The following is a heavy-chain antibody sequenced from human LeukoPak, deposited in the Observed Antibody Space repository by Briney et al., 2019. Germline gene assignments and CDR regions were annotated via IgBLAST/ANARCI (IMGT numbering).Heavy chain of an antibody. J-gene: IGHJ4*02. Sequence: PSETLSLTCSVSGVSVSSGNYYWSWIRQPPGKGLEWIGNIYYSGSTKYNPSLRSRVTISADTSKNQFFLRLSSMTAADTAVYSCARGSPVGQDWGQGTLVTVSS. D-gene: IGHD1-26*01. CDR1: GVSVSSGNYY. CDR3: ARGSPVGQD. CDR2: IYYSGST. V-gene: IGHV4-61*01.